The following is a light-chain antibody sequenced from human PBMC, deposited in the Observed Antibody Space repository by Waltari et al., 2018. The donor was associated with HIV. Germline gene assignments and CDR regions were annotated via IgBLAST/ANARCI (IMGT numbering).Light chain of an antibody. CDR1: GSNIGADYG. CDR2: GTD. V-gene: IGLV1-40*01. CDR3: QSYDSSLSVPV. Sequence: QSVLTQPPSVSGAPGQRVTIPCPGSGSNIGADYGLHRYQQFPGTAPKVLIYGTDNRPSGVPDRFSGSRSGTSASLVITGLQAEDEADYFCQSYDSSLSVPVFGGGTKLTVL. J-gene: IGLJ2*01.